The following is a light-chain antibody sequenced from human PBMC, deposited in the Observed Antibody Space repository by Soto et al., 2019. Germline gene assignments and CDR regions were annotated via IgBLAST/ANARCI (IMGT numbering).Light chain of an antibody. CDR3: QQYNDWPRT. V-gene: IGKV3-15*01. J-gene: IGKJ1*01. Sequence: LSLSPVERATLSCRASQSVSSIYFAWYQQKPGQAPRLLIYGASTRATGIPARFSGSGSGTEFTLTISSLQSEDFAVYYCQQYNDWPRTFGQGTKVDI. CDR2: GAS. CDR1: QSVSSIY.